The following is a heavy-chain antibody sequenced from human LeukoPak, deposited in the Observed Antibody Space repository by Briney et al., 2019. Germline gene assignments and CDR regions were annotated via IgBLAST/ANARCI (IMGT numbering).Heavy chain of an antibody. V-gene: IGHV1-46*01. CDR1: GYTFSSYY. CDR3: ARPSSTYDRSGYYYFDY. CDR2: IHPSGGST. D-gene: IGHD3-22*01. Sequence: ASVKVSCKASGYTFSSYYMHWVRQAPGQGLEWMGIIHPSGGSTNYAQKFQGRVTMTSDTSTSTVYMDLSSLRSEDTAVYYCARPSSTYDRSGYYYFDYWGQGTLVTVSS. J-gene: IGHJ4*02.